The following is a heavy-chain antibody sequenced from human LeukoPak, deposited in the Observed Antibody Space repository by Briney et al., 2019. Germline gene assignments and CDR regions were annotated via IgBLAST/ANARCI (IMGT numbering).Heavy chain of an antibody. J-gene: IGHJ4*02. CDR1: GGSVSDYY. CDR2: NYHTGST. CDR3: ARGQLWLDY. Sequence: PSETLSLTCTISGGSVSDYYWSWIRQSPGKGLEWIGYNYHTGSTSYSPSLKSRVTISADTSQNQFSLKLISVTAADTAVYYCARGQLWLDYWGQGTLVTVSS. D-gene: IGHD5-18*01. V-gene: IGHV4-59*02.